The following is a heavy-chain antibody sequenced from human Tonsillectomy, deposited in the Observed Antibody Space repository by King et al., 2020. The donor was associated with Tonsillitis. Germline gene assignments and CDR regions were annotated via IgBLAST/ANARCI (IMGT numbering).Heavy chain of an antibody. CDR2: IYYSGST. Sequence: QLQESGPGLVKPSETLSLTCTVSGGSISSYYWSWIRQPPGKGLEWIGYIYYSGSTNYNPSLKSRVTISVDTSKNQFSLKLSSVAAADTAVYYCASYDSSVGILGYFDYWGQGTLVTVSS. CDR3: ASYDSSVGILGYFDY. D-gene: IGHD3-22*01. CDR1: GGSISSYY. J-gene: IGHJ4*02. V-gene: IGHV4-59*01.